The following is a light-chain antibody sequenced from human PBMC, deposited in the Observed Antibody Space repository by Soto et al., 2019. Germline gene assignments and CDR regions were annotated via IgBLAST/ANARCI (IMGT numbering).Light chain of an antibody. V-gene: IGLV1-44*01. CDR2: SNY. CDR1: SSNIGSNT. CDR3: AALDDSLNGVL. J-gene: IGLJ2*01. Sequence: QSVLTQPPSASGTPGQRVTISCSGSSSNIGSNTVNWYQQLPGTAPKLLIYSNYQRPSGVPDRFSGSKSGTSASLAISGLQSEDEADYYCAALDDSLNGVLFGGGTKLTVL.